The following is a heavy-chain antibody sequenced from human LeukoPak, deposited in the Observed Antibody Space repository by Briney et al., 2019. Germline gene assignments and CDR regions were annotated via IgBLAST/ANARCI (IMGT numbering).Heavy chain of an antibody. D-gene: IGHD3-10*01. CDR2: IYYSGTT. V-gene: IGHV4-59*01. Sequence: SETLSLTCTVSGGSINNYYWNWIRQPPGKGLEWIGYIYYSGTTNYNPSLQSRVTISVDTSKNQFSLKLSSVTAADTAVYYCARSDYGSGNYYWSLDYWGQGTLVTVSS. J-gene: IGHJ4*02. CDR1: GGSINNYY. CDR3: ARSDYGSGNYYWSLDY.